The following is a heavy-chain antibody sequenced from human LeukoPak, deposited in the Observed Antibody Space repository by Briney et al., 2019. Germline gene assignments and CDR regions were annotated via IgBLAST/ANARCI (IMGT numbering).Heavy chain of an antibody. Sequence: GASVEVSCKASGYTFTVYYIHWVRQAPGQGLEWMGRINPNSGDTNFAQKFQGRVTMTRDTSISTAYMDLSGLRPDDTAVYYCAREGSGYTYGRGSYFDYWGHGILVTVSS. CDR3: AREGSGYTYGRGSYFDY. CDR2: INPNSGDT. D-gene: IGHD5-18*01. V-gene: IGHV1-2*06. J-gene: IGHJ4*01. CDR1: GYTFTVYY.